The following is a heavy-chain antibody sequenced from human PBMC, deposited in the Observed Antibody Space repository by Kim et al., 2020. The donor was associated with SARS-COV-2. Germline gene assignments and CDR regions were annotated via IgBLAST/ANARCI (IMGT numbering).Heavy chain of an antibody. CDR2: IYYSGST. CDR1: GGSISSSSYY. CDR3: ASGEAVTGEYYYYAMDV. Sequence: SETLSLTCTVSGGSISSSSYYWGWIRQPPEKGLEWIGSIYYSGSTYYNPSLKSRVTISVDTSKNQLSLKLSSVTAADTAVYHCASGEAVTGEYYYYAMDVWGQGTTVTVSS. D-gene: IGHD6-19*01. V-gene: IGHV4-39*01. J-gene: IGHJ6*02.